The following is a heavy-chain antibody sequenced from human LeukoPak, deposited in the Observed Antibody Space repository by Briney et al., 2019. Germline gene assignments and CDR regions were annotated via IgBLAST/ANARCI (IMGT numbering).Heavy chain of an antibody. CDR3: ARDIRAVGVTLYFDY. CDR1: GFTFSDYY. Sequence: GGSLRLSSAASGFTFSDYYMSWIRQAPGMGLEWLSYISGGGDDIHYADSVKGRFTISRDNAKNSLYLQMNSLRAEDTAMYYCARDIRAVGVTLYFDYWGQGILVTVSS. J-gene: IGHJ4*02. CDR2: ISGGGDDI. D-gene: IGHD1-26*01. V-gene: IGHV3-11*01.